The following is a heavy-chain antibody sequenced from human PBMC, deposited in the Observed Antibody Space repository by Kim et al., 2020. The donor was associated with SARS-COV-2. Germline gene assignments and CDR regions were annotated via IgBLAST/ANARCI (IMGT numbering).Heavy chain of an antibody. J-gene: IGHJ4*02. CDR3: AHRRATVGGPFFDY. Sequence: SQALKRRLTITQDTSKNQVVLKMTNMDPVDTATYYCAHRRATVGGPFFDYWGQGTLVTVSS. V-gene: IGHV2-5*01. D-gene: IGHD4-4*01.